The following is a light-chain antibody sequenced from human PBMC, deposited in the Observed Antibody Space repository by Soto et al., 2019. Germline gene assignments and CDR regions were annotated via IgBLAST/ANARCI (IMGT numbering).Light chain of an antibody. CDR3: QQYGSSPWT. Sequence: EIVLTQSPGTLSLSPWERATLSCRASQSVSSRYLVWYQQKLGQAPRLLIHGASSRATGIPDRFSGSGSGTDFTLTISRLEPEDFAVYYCQQYGSSPWTFGQGTKVDIK. CDR1: QSVSSRY. CDR2: GAS. J-gene: IGKJ1*01. V-gene: IGKV3-20*01.